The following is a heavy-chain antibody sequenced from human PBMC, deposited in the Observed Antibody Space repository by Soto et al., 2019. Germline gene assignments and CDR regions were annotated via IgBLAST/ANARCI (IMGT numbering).Heavy chain of an antibody. CDR1: GFTFSSYS. V-gene: IGHV3-48*01. Sequence: EVQLVESGGGLVQPGGSLRLSCAASGFTFSSYSMNWVRQAPGKGLEWVSYISSSSSTIYYADSVKGRFTISRDNAKNSLYLQMNSLRAEDTAVYYCARDQGGWYFDYWGQGTLVTVSS. D-gene: IGHD6-19*01. CDR3: ARDQGGWYFDY. J-gene: IGHJ4*02. CDR2: ISSSSSTI.